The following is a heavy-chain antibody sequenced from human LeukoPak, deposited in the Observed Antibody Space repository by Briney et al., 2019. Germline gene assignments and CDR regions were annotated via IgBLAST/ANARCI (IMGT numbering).Heavy chain of an antibody. V-gene: IGHV7-4-1*02. CDR3: ARSKTEQQLVRPSTIDY. J-gene: IGHJ4*02. Sequence: GASVKVSCKASGYTFTSYAMNWVRQAPGQGLEWMGWINTNTGNPTYAQGFTGRFVFSLDTSVSTAYLQISSLKAEDTAVYYCARSKTEQQLVRPSTIDYWGQGTLATVSS. D-gene: IGHD6-13*01. CDR1: GYTFTSYA. CDR2: INTNTGNP.